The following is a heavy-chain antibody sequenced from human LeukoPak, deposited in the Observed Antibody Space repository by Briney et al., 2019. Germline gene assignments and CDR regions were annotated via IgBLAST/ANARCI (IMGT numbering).Heavy chain of an antibody. CDR1: GFTFSSYA. CDR2: ISGSGGST. Sequence: GGSLRLSCAASGFTFSSYAMSWVRQAPGKGLEWVSAISGSGGSTYYADSVKGRFTISRDNSKNTLYLQMNSLRAEDTAVYYYAKTTQWELLHPDYWGQGTLVTVSS. CDR3: AKTTQWELLHPDY. J-gene: IGHJ4*02. D-gene: IGHD1-26*01. V-gene: IGHV3-23*01.